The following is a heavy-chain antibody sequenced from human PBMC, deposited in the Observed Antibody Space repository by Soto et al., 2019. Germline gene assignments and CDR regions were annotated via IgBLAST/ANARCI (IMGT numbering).Heavy chain of an antibody. Sequence: SETLSLTCTVSGGSISSCSYYWGWIRQPPGKGLEWIGSIYYSGSTYYNPSLKSRVTISVDTSKNQFSLKLSSVTAADTAVYYCARHTSTYYDFWSGYLSAFDYWGQGTLVTVSS. CDR2: IYYSGST. CDR1: GGSISSCSYY. V-gene: IGHV4-39*01. J-gene: IGHJ4*02. D-gene: IGHD3-3*01. CDR3: ARHTSTYYDFWSGYLSAFDY.